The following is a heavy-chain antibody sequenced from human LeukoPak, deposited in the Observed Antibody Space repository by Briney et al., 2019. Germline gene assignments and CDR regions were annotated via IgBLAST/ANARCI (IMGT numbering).Heavy chain of an antibody. V-gene: IGHV4-39*01. Sequence: KPSETLSLTCTVSGGSIGSSSYYWGWIRQPPGKGLEWIGSIYYSGSTYYNPSLKSRVTISVDTSKNQFSLKLSSVTAADTAVYYCARLPPLRYGGGWGQGTLVTVSS. CDR3: ARLPPLRYGGG. J-gene: IGHJ4*02. CDR1: GGSIGSSSYY. D-gene: IGHD3-9*01. CDR2: IYYSGST.